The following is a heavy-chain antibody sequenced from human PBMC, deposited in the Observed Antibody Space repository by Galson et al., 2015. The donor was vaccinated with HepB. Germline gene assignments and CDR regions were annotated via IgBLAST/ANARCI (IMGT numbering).Heavy chain of an antibody. D-gene: IGHD1-26*01. V-gene: IGHV3-30-3*01. J-gene: IGHJ6*02. CDR1: GFTFSSYA. Sequence: LRLSCAASGFTFSSYAMHWVRQAPGKGLEWVAVISYDGSNKYYADSVKGRFTISRDNSKNTLYLQMNSLRAEDTAVYYCARDREVGATGYGMDVWGQGTTVTVSS. CDR3: ARDREVGATGYGMDV. CDR2: ISYDGSNK.